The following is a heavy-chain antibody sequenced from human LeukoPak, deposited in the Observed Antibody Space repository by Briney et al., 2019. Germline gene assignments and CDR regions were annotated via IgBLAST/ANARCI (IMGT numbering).Heavy chain of an antibody. V-gene: IGHV4-61*01. J-gene: IGHJ2*01. CDR2: IYYSGST. CDR1: GGSVSSGSYY. D-gene: IGHD3-22*01. CDR3: ARVGPHSSGYIYWYFDL. Sequence: ETLSLTCTVSGGSVSSGSYYWSWIRQPPGKGLEWIGYIYYSGSTNYNPSLKSRVTISVDTSKNQFSLKLSSVTAADTAVYYCARVGPHSSGYIYWYFDLWGRGTLVTVSS.